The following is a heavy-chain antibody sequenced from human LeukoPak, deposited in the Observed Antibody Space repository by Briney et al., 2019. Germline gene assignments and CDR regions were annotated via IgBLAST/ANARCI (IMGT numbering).Heavy chain of an antibody. CDR1: GFTFDDYA. D-gene: IGHD4-23*01. CDR2: ISWNSGSI. V-gene: IGHV3-9*01. Sequence: PGRSLRLSCAASGFTFDDYAMHWVRQAPGKGLEWVSGISWNSGSIGYADSVKGRFTISRDNAKNSLYLQMNSLRAEDTAVYYCARSQALFHDYGGNSYWFDPWGQGTLVTVSS. J-gene: IGHJ5*02. CDR3: ARSQALFHDYGGNSYWFDP.